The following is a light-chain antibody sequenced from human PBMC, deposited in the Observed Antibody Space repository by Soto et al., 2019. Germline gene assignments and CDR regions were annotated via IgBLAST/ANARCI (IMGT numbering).Light chain of an antibody. CDR1: QSLVSSDGNTY. V-gene: IGKV2-30*01. CDR2: KVS. Sequence: PLSLPVTLGQPASISCRSSQSLVSSDGNTYLNWFQQRPGQSPRRLIYKVSNRDSGVPDRFSGSGSGTDFTLKISRVEAEDVGVYYCMQGTHWPPTFGQGTKVDIK. J-gene: IGKJ1*01. CDR3: MQGTHWPPT.